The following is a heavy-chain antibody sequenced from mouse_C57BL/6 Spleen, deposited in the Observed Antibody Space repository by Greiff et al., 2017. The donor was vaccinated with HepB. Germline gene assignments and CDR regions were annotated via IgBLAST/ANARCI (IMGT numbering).Heavy chain of an antibody. CDR2: INPNNGGT. D-gene: IGHD6-1*01. V-gene: IGHV1-18*01. CDR1: GYTFTDYN. Sequence: VQLQQSGPELVKPGASVKIPCKASGYTFTDYNMDWVKQSHGKSLEWIGDINPNNGGTTYNQKFKGKATLTVDKSSSTAYMELRSLTSEDTAVYYCARRSLAWFAYWGQGTLVTVSA. J-gene: IGHJ3*01. CDR3: ARRSLAWFAY.